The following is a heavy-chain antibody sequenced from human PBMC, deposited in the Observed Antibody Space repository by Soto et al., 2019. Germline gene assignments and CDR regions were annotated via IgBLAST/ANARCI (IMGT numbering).Heavy chain of an antibody. CDR2: IWYDGSNK. V-gene: IGHV3-33*01. CDR1: GFTFSSYG. CDR3: ARDSSPSGYDYYYYGMDV. Sequence: GGSLRLSCAASGFTFSSYGMHWVRQAPGKGLEWVAVIWYDGSNKYYADSVKGRFTISRDNSKNTLYLQMNSLRAEDTAVYYCARDSSPSGYDYYYYGMDVWGQGTRVTVSS. D-gene: IGHD5-12*01. J-gene: IGHJ6*02.